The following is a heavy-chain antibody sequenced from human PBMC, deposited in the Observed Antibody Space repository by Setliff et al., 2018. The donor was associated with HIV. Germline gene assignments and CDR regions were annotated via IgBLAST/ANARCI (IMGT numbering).Heavy chain of an antibody. J-gene: IGHJ4*02. D-gene: IGHD3-3*01. CDR1: GYSFTSNW. Sequence: GESLKISCKGSGYSFTSNWITWVRQMPGKGLEWMGRIDPSDSSIKYSPSFQDHVTFSAEKSISTAYLQWNSLKASDTAIYYCARDLKDLDFWGQGTLVTVSS. CDR3: ARDLKDLDF. CDR2: IDPSDSSI. V-gene: IGHV5-10-1*01.